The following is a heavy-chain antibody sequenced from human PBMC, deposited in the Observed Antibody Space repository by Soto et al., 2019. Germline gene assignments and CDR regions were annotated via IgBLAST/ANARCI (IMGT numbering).Heavy chain of an antibody. CDR1: GYTFTSYW. CDR2: IYPSDSDI. J-gene: IGHJ4*02. D-gene: IGHD2-15*01. CDR3: VRSGTSSGRFSDY. V-gene: IGHV5-51*01. Sequence: GESLKISCKGSGYTFTSYWIGWVRQMPGEGLEWMGVIYPSDSDIRYSPSFQGKVTISADKSITTAYLQWSSLKAADTTMYYCVRSGTSSGRFSDYWGQGTLVTVS.